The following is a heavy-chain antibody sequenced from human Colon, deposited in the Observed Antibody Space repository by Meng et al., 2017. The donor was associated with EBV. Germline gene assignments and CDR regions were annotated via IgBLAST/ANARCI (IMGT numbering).Heavy chain of an antibody. CDR3: ARASYGSGSPLGESWFDP. J-gene: IGHJ5*02. CDR2: IHSSGST. D-gene: IGHD3-10*01. Sequence: VQPQAAAPGLVKPSQTLSLTCTVSGGSISSGCYYWSWIRQHPGKGLEWIGYIHSSGSTYYNPSLRSRLTISVDTSKNQFSLKLSSVTAAATAVYYCARASYGSGSPLGESWFDPWGQGTLVTVSS. CDR1: GGSISSGCYY. V-gene: IGHV4-31*03.